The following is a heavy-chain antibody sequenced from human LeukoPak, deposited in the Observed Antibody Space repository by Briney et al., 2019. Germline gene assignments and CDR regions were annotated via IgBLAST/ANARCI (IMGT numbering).Heavy chain of an antibody. J-gene: IGHJ5*02. CDR2: ISRSSSDI. CDR1: GFTFSSYS. D-gene: IGHD6-13*01. Sequence: GGSLRLSCAASGFTFSSYSMSWVRQAPGKGLEWVSYISRSSSDIYYADSVKGRFTISRDNAKNSLHLQMNSLRAGDTAVYHCARDRRPSSWLGVGPWGQGTLVTVSS. V-gene: IGHV3-21*05. CDR3: ARDRRPSSWLGVGP.